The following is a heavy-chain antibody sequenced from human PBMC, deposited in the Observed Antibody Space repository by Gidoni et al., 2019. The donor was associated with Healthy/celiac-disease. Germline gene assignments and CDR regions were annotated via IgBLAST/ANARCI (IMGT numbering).Heavy chain of an antibody. CDR1: GGSIRSSSYY. V-gene: IGHV4-39*01. CDR2: LYYSGST. D-gene: IGHD3-22*01. CDR3: ARHESYYDSSGLYYYYYGMDV. J-gene: IGHJ6*02. Sequence: QLQLQESGPGLVKPSETLSLTCTVSGGSIRSSSYYWGWIRPPPGKGLEWIGSLYYSGSTYYNPSLKSRVTISVDTSKNQFSLKLSSVTAADTAVYYCARHESYYDSSGLYYYYYGMDVWGQGTTVTVSS.